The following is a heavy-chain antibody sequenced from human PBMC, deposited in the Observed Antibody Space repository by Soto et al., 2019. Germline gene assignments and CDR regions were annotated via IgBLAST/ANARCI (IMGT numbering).Heavy chain of an antibody. J-gene: IGHJ4*02. CDR3: AGDKSGGLDC. D-gene: IGHD3-10*01. CDR2: IWYDGRNK. CDR1: GCTFSSYG. Sequence: GGSLRLSGAASGCTFSSYGLHWGRQASGKGLECVAVIWYDGRNKYYADLVRAVLTISRDDYKKTLYLQRNSLRDEDTAVYYFAGDKSGGLDCWGQGTLVTVSS. V-gene: IGHV3-33*01.